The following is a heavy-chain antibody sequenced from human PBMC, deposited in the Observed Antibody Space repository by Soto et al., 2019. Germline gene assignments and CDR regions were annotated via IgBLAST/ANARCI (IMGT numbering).Heavy chain of an antibody. CDR1: GGSFSGYY. D-gene: IGHD3-22*01. CDR2: INHSGST. V-gene: IGHV4-34*01. J-gene: IGHJ4*02. Sequence: SETLSLTCAVYGGSFSGYYRSWIRQPPGKGLAWIGEINHSGSTNYNPSLKSRVTISVDTSKNQFSLKLSSVTAADTAVYYCASSPFNYDDSSTYWGQGTLVTVSS. CDR3: ASSPFNYDDSSTY.